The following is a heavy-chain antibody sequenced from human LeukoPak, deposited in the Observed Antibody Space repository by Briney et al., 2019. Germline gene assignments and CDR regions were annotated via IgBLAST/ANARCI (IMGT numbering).Heavy chain of an antibody. V-gene: IGHV4-59*02. J-gene: IGHJ5*01. Sequence: SETLSLTCTVSGGSVTSYYCTWIRQPPGKGLEWIGYISYSGSTNFNPSLKSRVTISVDTSKNQFSLKLSSVTAADTAVYYCAREGAEGTTLDCFDFWGQGTLVTVSS. D-gene: IGHD1-7*01. CDR3: AREGAEGTTLDCFDF. CDR1: GGSVTSYY. CDR2: ISYSGST.